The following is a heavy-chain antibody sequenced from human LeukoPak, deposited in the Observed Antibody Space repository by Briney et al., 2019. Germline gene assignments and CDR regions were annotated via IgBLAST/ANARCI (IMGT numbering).Heavy chain of an antibody. CDR3: ARGSQETDSSGYFDAFDI. D-gene: IGHD3-22*01. CDR1: GGSIRNSSFY. J-gene: IGHJ3*02. V-gene: IGHV4-34*01. CDR2: INHSGST. Sequence: SETLSLTCAVSGGSIRNSSFYWSWIRQPPGKGLEWIGEINHSGSTNYNPSLKSRVTISVDTSKNQFSLKLSSVTAADTAVYYCARGSQETDSSGYFDAFDIWGQGTMVTVSS.